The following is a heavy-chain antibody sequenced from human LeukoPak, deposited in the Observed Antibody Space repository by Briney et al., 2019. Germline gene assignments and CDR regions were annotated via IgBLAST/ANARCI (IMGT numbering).Heavy chain of an antibody. CDR3: AKVGVGWVAFEY. J-gene: IGHJ4*02. Sequence: PGGSLRLSCAASGFTFSSYAMSWVRQAPGKRLEWVSAISGSGGSTYYADSVKGRFTISRDNSKNTLYLQMNSLRAEDTAVYYCAKVGVGWVAFEYWGQGTLVTVSS. V-gene: IGHV3-23*01. CDR1: GFTFSSYA. CDR2: ISGSGGST. D-gene: IGHD3-16*01.